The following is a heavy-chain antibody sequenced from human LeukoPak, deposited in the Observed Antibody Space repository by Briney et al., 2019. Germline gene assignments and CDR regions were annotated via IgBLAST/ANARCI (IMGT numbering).Heavy chain of an antibody. CDR1: GYTFTHYY. CDR3: ARPGVTRDTNWFDS. Sequence: ASLKVSCKASGYTFTHYYVHWRRQAPGQGLGWMGWINPNGGGTNYVHKFQGRVTMTRDTSISTVYVELSRLTSDDTAVYYCARPGVTRDTNWFDSWGQGTLVTVSS. J-gene: IGHJ5*01. CDR2: INPNGGGT. V-gene: IGHV1-2*02. D-gene: IGHD5-18*01.